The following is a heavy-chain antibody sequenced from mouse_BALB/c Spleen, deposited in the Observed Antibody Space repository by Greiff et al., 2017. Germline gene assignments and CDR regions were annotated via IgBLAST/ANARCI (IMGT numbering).Heavy chain of an antibody. D-gene: IGHD2-4*01. V-gene: IGHV5-6*02. CDR1: GFTFSSYG. J-gene: IGHJ2*01. Sequence: DVKLVESGGDLVKPGGSLKLSCAASGFTFSSYGLSWVRQTPDKRLEWVATISSGGSYTYYPDSVKGRFTISRDNAKNTLYLQMSSLKSEDTAMYYCARGYDYHFDYWGQGTTLTVPS. CDR2: ISSGGSYT. CDR3: ARGYDYHFDY.